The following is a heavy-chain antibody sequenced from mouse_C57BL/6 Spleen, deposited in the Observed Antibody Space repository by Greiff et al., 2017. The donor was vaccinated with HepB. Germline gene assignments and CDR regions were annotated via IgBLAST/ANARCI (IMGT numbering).Heavy chain of an antibody. J-gene: IGHJ4*01. Sequence: VQLQQSGAELVKPGASVKISCKASGYAFSSYWMNWVKQRPGKGLEWIGQIYPGDGDTNYNGKFKGKATLTADKSSCTAYLQLSSLTSEDSAVYFCARSPRSYYAMDYWGQGTSVTVSS. CDR1: GYAFSSYW. D-gene: IGHD1-1*01. CDR3: ARSPRSYYAMDY. CDR2: IYPGDGDT. V-gene: IGHV1-80*01.